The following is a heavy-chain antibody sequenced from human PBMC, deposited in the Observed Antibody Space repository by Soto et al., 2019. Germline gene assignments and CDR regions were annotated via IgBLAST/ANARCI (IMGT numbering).Heavy chain of an antibody. J-gene: IGHJ3*02. CDR3: ARDSTIIRYFDWPQAFDI. D-gene: IGHD3-9*01. CDR2: IYYSGST. CDR1: GGSMSSYY. V-gene: IGHV4-59*01. Sequence: SXTLSLTFTVSGGSMSSYYWSWIRQPSVNGLEWVGYIYYSGSTNYNPSLKSRVTISVDTSKNQFSLKLSSVTAADTAVYYCARDSTIIRYFDWPQAFDIWGQGTMVTVSS.